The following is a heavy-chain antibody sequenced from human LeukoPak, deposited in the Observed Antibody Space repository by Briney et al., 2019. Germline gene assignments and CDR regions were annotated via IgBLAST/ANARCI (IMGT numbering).Heavy chain of an antibody. Sequence: YWSWIRQPPGMGLEWMGIIYPGDSDTRYSPSFQGQVTISADKSISTAYLQWSSLKASDTAMYYCARQGGSYGMYYMDVWGKGTTVTVSS. CDR3: ARQGGSYGMYYMDV. V-gene: IGHV5-51*01. D-gene: IGHD1-26*01. J-gene: IGHJ6*03. CDR1: YW. CDR2: IYPGDSDT.